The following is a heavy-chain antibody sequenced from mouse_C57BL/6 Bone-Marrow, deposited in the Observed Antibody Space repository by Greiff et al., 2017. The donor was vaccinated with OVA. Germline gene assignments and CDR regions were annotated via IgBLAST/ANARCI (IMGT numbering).Heavy chain of an antibody. J-gene: IGHJ4*01. CDR1: GFNIKNTY. CDR3: AREVYDFLYAMDY. D-gene: IGHD2-4*01. Sequence: VQLKESVAELVRPGVSVKLSCTASGFNIKNTYMPWVKQRPEQGLEWIGRIDPANGNTKYAPKFQGKATITADTSSNTAYLQLSSLTSEDTAIYYCAREVYDFLYAMDYWGQGTSVTVSS. V-gene: IGHV14-3*01. CDR2: IDPANGNT.